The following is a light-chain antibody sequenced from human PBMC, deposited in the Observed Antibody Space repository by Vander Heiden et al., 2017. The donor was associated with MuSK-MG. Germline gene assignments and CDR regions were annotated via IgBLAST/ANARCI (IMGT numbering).Light chain of an antibody. Sequence: QPVLTQPPSVSGAPGQRVTIPCTGSSSNIGAGFDVHWYQQLPGTAPTLLIFDETNRPSGGPDRFSGSKSGTSASPAITGLQAEDEADYYCQSYDSSRSGSVFGGGTKLTVL. CDR3: QSYDSSRSGSV. V-gene: IGLV1-40*01. CDR1: SSNIGAGFD. CDR2: DET. J-gene: IGLJ3*02.